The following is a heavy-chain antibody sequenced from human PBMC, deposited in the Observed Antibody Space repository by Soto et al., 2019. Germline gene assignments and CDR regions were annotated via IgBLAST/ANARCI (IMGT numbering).Heavy chain of an antibody. CDR2: ISAYNGNT. CDR1: GYTFTSYG. D-gene: IGHD5-12*01. Sequence: QVQLVQSGAEVKKPRASVKVSCKASGYTFTSYGISWVRQAPGQGLEWMGWISAYNGNTNYAQRLQGRVTMTTDTSTSTLYMELRSLRSDDTAVYYCARDVRGHYYYYGMDVWGQGTTVTVSS. V-gene: IGHV1-18*01. CDR3: ARDVRGHYYYYGMDV. J-gene: IGHJ6*02.